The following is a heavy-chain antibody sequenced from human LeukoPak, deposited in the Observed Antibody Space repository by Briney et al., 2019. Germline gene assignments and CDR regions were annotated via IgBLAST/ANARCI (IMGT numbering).Heavy chain of an antibody. CDR3: ARSGYNSGWPYYFDD. J-gene: IGHJ4*02. Sequence: PGGSLRLSCAASGFTVSNNYMSWVRQAPGKGLEWVSVIYSGGSTYYADSVKGRFTIARDNSKNTLYLQMNSLRAEDTAVYCCARSGYNSGWPYYFDDWGQGTLVTVSS. CDR1: GFTVSNNY. V-gene: IGHV3-53*01. CDR2: IYSGGST. D-gene: IGHD6-19*01.